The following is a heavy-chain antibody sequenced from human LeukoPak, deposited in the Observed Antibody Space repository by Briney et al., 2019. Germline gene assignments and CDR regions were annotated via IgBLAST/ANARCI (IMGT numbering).Heavy chain of an antibody. D-gene: IGHD2/OR15-2a*01. CDR2: INQGGSET. V-gene: IGHV3-7*01. J-gene: IGHJ2*01. CDR3: ATEDCTDKGDFDL. Sequence: PGGSLRLSCAASGXTFSNHWVSWVRQAPGNGLEWVANINQGGSETYYADSVKGRFTISRDNAKSALHLELNSLRVEDTALYYCATEDCTDKGDFDLWGRGTLVTVSS. CDR1: GXTFSNHW.